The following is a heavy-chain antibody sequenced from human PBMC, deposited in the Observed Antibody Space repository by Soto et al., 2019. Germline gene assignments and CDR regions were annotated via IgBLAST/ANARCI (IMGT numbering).Heavy chain of an antibody. CDR2: IYPGDSDT. CDR1: GYSFTSYW. J-gene: IGHJ6*03. Sequence: GESLKISCKGSGYSFTSYWIGWVRQMPGKGLEWMGIIYPGDSDTRYSPSFQGQVTISADKSISTAYLQWSSLKASDTAMYYCARVYGDYNYYYYYYMDVWGKGTTVTVSS. V-gene: IGHV5-51*01. CDR3: ARVYGDYNYYYYYYMDV. D-gene: IGHD4-17*01.